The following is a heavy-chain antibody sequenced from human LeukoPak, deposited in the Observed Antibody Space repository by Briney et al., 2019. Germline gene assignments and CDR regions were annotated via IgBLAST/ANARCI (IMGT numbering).Heavy chain of an antibody. CDR3: ARDKPSGRYEYFQH. V-gene: IGHV1-69*13. CDR2: IIPIFGTA. Sequence: SVKVSCKASGGTFSSYAISWVRQAPGQGLEWMGGIIPIFGTANYAQKFQGRVTITADESTSTAYMELSSLRSEDTAVYYCARDKPSGRYEYFQHWGQGTLVTVSS. D-gene: IGHD1-26*01. CDR1: GGTFSSYA. J-gene: IGHJ1*01.